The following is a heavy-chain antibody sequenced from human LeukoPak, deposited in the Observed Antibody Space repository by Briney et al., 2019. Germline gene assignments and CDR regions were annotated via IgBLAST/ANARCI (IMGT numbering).Heavy chain of an antibody. J-gene: IGHJ4*02. D-gene: IGHD3-3*01. CDR2: ISYDGNNK. Sequence: GRSLRLSCAASGFTFSACAMHWVRQAPGKGLEWVAVISYDGNNKYYADSVKGRFTISRDNSKNTLYLQMNSLRVEDTAMYYCAGGGFYDFWSGYYTPSDYWGQGTLVTVSS. CDR1: GFTFSACA. CDR3: AGGGFYDFWSGYYTPSDY. V-gene: IGHV3-30*01.